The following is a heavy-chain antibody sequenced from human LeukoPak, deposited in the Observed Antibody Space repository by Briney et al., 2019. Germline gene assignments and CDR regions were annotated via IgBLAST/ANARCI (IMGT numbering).Heavy chain of an antibody. CDR1: GGSISGHY. V-gene: IGHV4-4*09. CDR2: IHSSGST. J-gene: IGHJ6*03. D-gene: IGHD6-19*01. Sequence: PSETLSLTCSVSGGSISGHYWNWLRQPPGKGLEWIGYIHSSGSTDYNPSLRSRVTLSVDTSKNQVSLNLTSVTAADTAVYYCARPTAIPAGSYYYYHYLHVWGKGTTVTVSS. CDR3: ARPTAIPAGSYYYYHYLHV.